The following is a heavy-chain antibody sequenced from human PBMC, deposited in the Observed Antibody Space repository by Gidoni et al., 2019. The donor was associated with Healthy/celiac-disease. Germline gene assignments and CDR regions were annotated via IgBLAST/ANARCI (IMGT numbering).Heavy chain of an antibody. V-gene: IGHV3-72*01. CDR1: GFTFSDHY. J-gene: IGHJ6*02. CDR2: TRNKANSYTT. D-gene: IGHD6-13*01. Sequence: EVQLVESGGGLVQPGGSLRLSCAASGFTFSDHYMDWVRQAPGKGLEWVGRTRNKANSYTTEYAASVKGRFTISRDDSKNSLYLQMNSLKTEDTAVYYCARGRRKQQDYYYYYYGMDVWGQGTTVTVSS. CDR3: ARGRRKQQDYYYYYYGMDV.